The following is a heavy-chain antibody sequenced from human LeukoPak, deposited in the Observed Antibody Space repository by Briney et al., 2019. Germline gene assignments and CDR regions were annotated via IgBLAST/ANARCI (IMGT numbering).Heavy chain of an antibody. CDR1: GFTFSSYG. Sequence: GGTLRLSCAASGFTFSSYGMSWVRQAPGKGLEWVSPISGSGGSTYYADSVKGRFTISRDNSKNTLYLQMNSLRAEDTAVHYCAKDLKTWIQLWSNWGQGTLVTVSS. J-gene: IGHJ4*02. CDR3: AKDLKTWIQLWSN. D-gene: IGHD5-18*01. V-gene: IGHV3-23*01. CDR2: ISGSGGST.